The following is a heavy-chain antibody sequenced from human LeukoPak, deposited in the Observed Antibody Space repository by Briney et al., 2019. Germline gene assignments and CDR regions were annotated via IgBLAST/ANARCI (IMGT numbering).Heavy chain of an antibody. CDR2: INSGGDT. J-gene: IGHJ4*02. Sequence: QTGGSLRLSCAVSGFSVSDKHMAWVRQAPGKGLKWASVINSGGDTNYEDSVKGRFTVSRDNSKNTVFLQMDNLRSDDTAVYYCIIAPPGYWGLGTLVTVSS. V-gene: IGHV3-53*01. D-gene: IGHD3-22*01. CDR3: IIAPPGY. CDR1: GFSVSDKH.